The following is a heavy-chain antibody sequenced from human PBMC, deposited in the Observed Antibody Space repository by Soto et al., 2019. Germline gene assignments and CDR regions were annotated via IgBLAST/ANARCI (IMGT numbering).Heavy chain of an antibody. CDR1: GFTFSSYW. CDR2: INSDGSST. Sequence: PGGSLRLSCAASGFTFSSYWMHWVRQAPGKGLVWVSRINSDGSSTSYADSVKGRFTISRDNAKNTLYLQMNSLRAEDTAVYYCARGGTSRITPPYYYYYGMDVWGQGTTVTVSS. V-gene: IGHV3-74*01. J-gene: IGHJ6*02. CDR3: ARGGTSRITPPYYYYYGMDV. D-gene: IGHD2-2*01.